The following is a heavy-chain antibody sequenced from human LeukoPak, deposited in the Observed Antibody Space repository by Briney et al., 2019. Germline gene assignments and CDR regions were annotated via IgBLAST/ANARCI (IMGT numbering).Heavy chain of an antibody. CDR1: GFSFSSRW. D-gene: IGHD2-21*01. CDR2: IYSGGTT. V-gene: IGHV3-66*01. J-gene: IGHJ4*02. CDR3: TRGLWDFDY. Sequence: GGSLRLSCAVSGFSFSSRWMTWVRQAPGKGLEWVSVIYSGGTTYYADSVKGRFTISRDNSKNTVYLQMNSLRAEDTAVYYCTRGLWDFDYWGQGTLVTVSS.